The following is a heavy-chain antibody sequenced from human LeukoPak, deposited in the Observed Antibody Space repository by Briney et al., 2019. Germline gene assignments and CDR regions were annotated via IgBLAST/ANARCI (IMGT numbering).Heavy chain of an antibody. Sequence: PSETLSLTCAVSGYSISSGYYWGWIRQPPGKGLEWIGSIYHSGSTYYNPSLKSRVTIPVDTSKNQFSLKLSSVTAADTAVYYCARLGYCSSTSCYTGKYWGQGTLVTVSS. V-gene: IGHV4-38-2*01. CDR2: IYHSGST. CDR3: ARLGYCSSTSCYTGKY. J-gene: IGHJ4*02. D-gene: IGHD2-2*02. CDR1: GYSISSGYY.